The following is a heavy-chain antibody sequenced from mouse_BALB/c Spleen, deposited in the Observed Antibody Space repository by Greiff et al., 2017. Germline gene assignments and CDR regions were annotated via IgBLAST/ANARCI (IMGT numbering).Heavy chain of an antibody. CDR3: TRVFYYFDY. CDR2: IRLKSNNYAT. V-gene: IGHV6-6*02. J-gene: IGHJ2*01. Sequence: EVKLVESGGGLVQPGGSMKLSCVASGFTFSNYWMNWVRQSPEKGLEWVAEIRLKSNNYATHYAESVKGRFTISRDDSKSSVYLQMNNLRAEDTGIYYCTRVFYYFDYWGQGTTLTVSS. CDR1: GFTFSNYW.